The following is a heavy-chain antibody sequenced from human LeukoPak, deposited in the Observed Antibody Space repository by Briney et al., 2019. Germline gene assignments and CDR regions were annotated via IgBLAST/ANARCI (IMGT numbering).Heavy chain of an antibody. V-gene: IGHV3-15*01. D-gene: IGHD1-1*01. CDR3: TTGKDFYNYYFYYYMDV. CDR2: IKSITDGGTT. J-gene: IGHJ6*03. CDR1: GFTFINAW. Sequence: PGGSLRLSCAASGFTFINAWMTWVRQAPGKGLEWVDHIKSITDGGTTDFAAPVKGRFTISRDDLKNTLYLQMNSLKTEDTAVYFCTTGKDFYNYYFYYYMDVWGKGTTVTVSS.